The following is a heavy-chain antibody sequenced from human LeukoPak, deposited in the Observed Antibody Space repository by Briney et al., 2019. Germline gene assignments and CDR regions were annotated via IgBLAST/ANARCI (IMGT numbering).Heavy chain of an antibody. CDR3: ARVKYSSSHWFDP. V-gene: IGHV4-59*01. J-gene: IGHJ5*02. CDR2: IYYSGST. Sequence: KPSETLSLTCTVSGGSISSYYWSWIRQPPGKGLEWIGYIYYSGSTNYNPSLKSRITISVDTSKNQFSLKLSSVTAAGTAVYYCARVKYSSSHWFDPWGQGTLVTVSS. D-gene: IGHD6-6*01. CDR1: GGSISSYY.